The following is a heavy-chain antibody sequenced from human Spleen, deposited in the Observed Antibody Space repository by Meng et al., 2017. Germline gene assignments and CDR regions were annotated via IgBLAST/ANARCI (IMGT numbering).Heavy chain of an antibody. CDR3: ARDMYYFGSGSHAFDY. Sequence: SRKISGAASGFTFSALHWVRQPPGKGREWVAFISNDGSNTYYADSVKGRFAISGDNSKSTLFLQMNSLRDEDTAVYYCARDMYYFGSGSHAFDYWGQGALVTVSS. J-gene: IGHJ4*02. CDR2: ISNDGSNT. V-gene: IGHV3-30*09. D-gene: IGHD3-10*01. CDR1: GFTFSA.